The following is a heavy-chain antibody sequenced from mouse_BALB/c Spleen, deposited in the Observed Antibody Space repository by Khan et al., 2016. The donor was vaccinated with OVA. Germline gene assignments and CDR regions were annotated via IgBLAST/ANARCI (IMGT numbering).Heavy chain of an antibody. V-gene: IGHV1-20*02. D-gene: IGHD1-1*01. CDR1: GYSFTGYF. CDR2: INPHIGET. Sequence: VRLQQSGPELVKPGASVKISCKASGYSFTGYFMNWVMQSHGKSLEWIGSINPHIGETFYNQKFKGKATLTVDESSSTAYMELRSLASEDSAVYYCTRIYRSDFDYWGQGTTLTVSS. CDR3: TRIYRSDFDY. J-gene: IGHJ2*01.